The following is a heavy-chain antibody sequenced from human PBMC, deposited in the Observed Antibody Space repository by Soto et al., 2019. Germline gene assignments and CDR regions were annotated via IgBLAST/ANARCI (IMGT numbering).Heavy chain of an antibody. V-gene: IGHV3-9*01. CDR3: AKEVYYEGDYYYYGMDV. CDR2: ISWNSGSI. D-gene: IGHD1-26*01. CDR1: GFTFDDYA. Sequence: SLRLSCAASGFTFDDYAMHWVRQAPGKGLEWASGISWNSGSIGYADSVKGRFTISRDNAKNSLYLQMNSLRAEDTALYYCAKEVYYEGDYYYYGMDVWGQGTTVTVSS. J-gene: IGHJ6*02.